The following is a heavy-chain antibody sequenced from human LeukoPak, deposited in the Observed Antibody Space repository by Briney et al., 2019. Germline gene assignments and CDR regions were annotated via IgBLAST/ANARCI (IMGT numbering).Heavy chain of an antibody. CDR1: GYTFTGYY. CDR3: AREYVVVVAATRSASRVADY. J-gene: IGHJ4*02. V-gene: IGHV1-2*02. CDR2: INPNSGGT. Sequence: ASVKVSCKASGYTFTGYYMHWVRQAPGQGLEWMGWINPNSGGTNYAQKFQGRVTMTWDTSISTAYMELSRLRSDDTAVYYCAREYVVVVAATRSASRVADYWGQGTLVTVSS. D-gene: IGHD2-15*01.